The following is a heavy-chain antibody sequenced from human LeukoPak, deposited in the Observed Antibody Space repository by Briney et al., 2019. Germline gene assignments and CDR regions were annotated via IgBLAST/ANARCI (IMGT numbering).Heavy chain of an antibody. Sequence: PGGSLRLSCAASGFTFSSYAMSWVRQAPGKGLEWVSAISGSGGSTYYADSVKGRFTISRDNSKNTLYVQMNSLRAEDTAVYYCARDRRGSSSPVDAFDIWGQGTMVTVSS. CDR3: ARDRRGSSSPVDAFDI. D-gene: IGHD6-6*01. V-gene: IGHV3-23*01. J-gene: IGHJ3*02. CDR1: GFTFSSYA. CDR2: ISGSGGST.